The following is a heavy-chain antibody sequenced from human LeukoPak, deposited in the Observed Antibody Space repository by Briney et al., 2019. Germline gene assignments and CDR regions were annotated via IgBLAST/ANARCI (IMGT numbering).Heavy chain of an antibody. V-gene: IGHV3-23*01. J-gene: IGHJ4*02. D-gene: IGHD2-21*02. CDR3: ARDSVVVTAIGRRWGPYYFDY. Sequence: GGSLRLSCAASGFTFSSYAMSWVRQAPGKGLEWVSAISGSGGSTYYADSVKGRFTISRDNAKNSLYLQMNSLRAEDTAVYYCARDSVVVTAIGRRWGPYYFDYWGQGTLVTVSS. CDR2: ISGSGGST. CDR1: GFTFSSYA.